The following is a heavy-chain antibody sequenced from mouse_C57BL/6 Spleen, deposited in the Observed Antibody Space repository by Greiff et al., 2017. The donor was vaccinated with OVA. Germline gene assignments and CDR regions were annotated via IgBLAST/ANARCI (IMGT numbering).Heavy chain of an antibody. CDR3: ARSITTVVARGYYFDD. Sequence: QVQLQQSGAELARPGASVKLSCKASGYTFTSYGISWVKQRTGQGLEWIGEIYPRSGNTYYNEKFKGKATLTAEKSSSTAYMELRSLTSEDSAVYFCARSITTVVARGYYFDDWGQGTTLTVSS. CDR1: GYTFTSYG. D-gene: IGHD1-1*01. V-gene: IGHV1-81*01. J-gene: IGHJ2*01. CDR2: IYPRSGNT.